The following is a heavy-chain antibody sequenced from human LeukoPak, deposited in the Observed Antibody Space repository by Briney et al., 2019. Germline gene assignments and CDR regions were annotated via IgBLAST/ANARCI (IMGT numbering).Heavy chain of an antibody. CDR3: ARVTRDSEYYDFWSGYLYPDY. J-gene: IGHJ4*02. CDR2: IRAYNDNT. CDR1: GYTFTSYG. D-gene: IGHD3-3*01. Sequence: GASVKVSCKASGYTFTSYGISWVRQAPGQGLEWMGWIRAYNDNTNYAQKLQGRVTMTTDTSTSTAYMELRSLRSDDTAVYYCARVTRDSEYYDFWSGYLYPDYWGQGTLVTVSS. V-gene: IGHV1-18*01.